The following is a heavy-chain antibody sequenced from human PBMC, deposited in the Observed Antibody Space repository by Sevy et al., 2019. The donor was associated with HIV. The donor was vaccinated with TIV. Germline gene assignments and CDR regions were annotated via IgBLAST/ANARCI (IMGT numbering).Heavy chain of an antibody. CDR1: VGSFSGYY. D-gene: IGHD3-16*01. V-gene: IGHV4-34*01. J-gene: IGHJ2*01. CDR2: INPNGST. Sequence: SETLSLTCAVYVGSFSGYYWTWIRQSPGKGLEWIGEINPNGSTNYNPSLKSRVTISVDSSKNQFSLKLTSVTAADTAVYYCARGAKGIIPSPVLGLGRWREHWVFDLWGRGTLVTVSS. CDR3: ARGAKGIIPSPVLGLGRWREHWVFDL.